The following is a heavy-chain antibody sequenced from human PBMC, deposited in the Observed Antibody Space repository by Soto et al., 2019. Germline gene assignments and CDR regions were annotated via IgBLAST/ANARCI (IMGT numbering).Heavy chain of an antibody. D-gene: IGHD1-26*01. Sequence: EVQLLESGGGLAQPGGSLRLSCAASGFIFRTYAMNWVRQAPGKGLEWVSVMVGDGSSSDYADSVRGRFTISRDNSKNTLYLQMNNLRAEDTAVYYCAKDLRPDGRYDLDYWGQAPLVTVSS. V-gene: IGHV3-23*01. CDR1: GFIFRTYA. CDR2: MVGDGSSS. CDR3: AKDLRPDGRYDLDY. J-gene: IGHJ4*02.